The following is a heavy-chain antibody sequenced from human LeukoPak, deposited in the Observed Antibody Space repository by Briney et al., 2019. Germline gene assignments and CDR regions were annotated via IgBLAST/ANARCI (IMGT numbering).Heavy chain of an antibody. CDR3: ASQYYYDSSGYYYSLYYGMDV. J-gene: IGHJ6*02. D-gene: IGHD3-22*01. CDR2: INPNNGGT. Sequence: ASVKVSCKTSGYNFIGYYIHWVRQAPGQGLEWMGRINPNNGGTNYAQRFQGRVTITADESTSTAYMELSSLRSEDTAVYYCASQYYYDSSGYYYSLYYGMDVWGQGTTVTVSS. CDR1: GYNFIGYY. V-gene: IGHV1-2*06.